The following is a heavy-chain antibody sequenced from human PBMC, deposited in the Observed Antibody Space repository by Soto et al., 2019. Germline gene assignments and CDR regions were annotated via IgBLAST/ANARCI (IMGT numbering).Heavy chain of an antibody. CDR1: GFTFSSYW. D-gene: IGHD3-22*01. J-gene: IGHJ3*02. Sequence: LRLSCAASGFTFSSYWMSWVRQAPGKGLEWVANIKQDGSDKYYVDSVKGRFTISRDNAKNTLYLQMNSLRAEDTAVYYCAKERGLNYYDSSGHDAFDIWGQGTMVTVSS. V-gene: IGHV3-7*01. CDR3: AKERGLNYYDSSGHDAFDI. CDR2: IKQDGSDK.